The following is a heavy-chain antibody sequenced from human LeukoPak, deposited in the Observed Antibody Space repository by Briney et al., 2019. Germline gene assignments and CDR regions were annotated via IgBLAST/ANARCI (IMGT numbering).Heavy chain of an antibody. V-gene: IGHV1-18*01. CDR3: ARGPPYSSSSLDY. J-gene: IGHJ4*02. CDR2: ISAYNGNT. D-gene: IGHD6-13*01. Sequence: GASVKVSCKASGYIFISYGTSRVRQAPGQGLEWMGWISAYNGNTNSAQKLQGRVTMTTDTSTNTAYMELRSLRSDDTAVYYCARGPPYSSSSLDYWGQGTLVTVSS. CDR1: GYIFISYG.